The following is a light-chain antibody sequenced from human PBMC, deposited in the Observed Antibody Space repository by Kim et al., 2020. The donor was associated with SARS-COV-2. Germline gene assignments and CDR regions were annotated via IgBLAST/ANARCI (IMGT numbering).Light chain of an antibody. CDR3: QQADKFPWT. CDR1: HVITDW. Sequence: ASGGDRVTITCRASHVITDWLAWYQQIPGKAPKLLIYAASTLQSGVPSRFSGSGSGTEFSLTISSLQPEDFATYFCQQADKFPWTFGQGTKVDIK. V-gene: IGKV1-12*01. J-gene: IGKJ1*01. CDR2: AAS.